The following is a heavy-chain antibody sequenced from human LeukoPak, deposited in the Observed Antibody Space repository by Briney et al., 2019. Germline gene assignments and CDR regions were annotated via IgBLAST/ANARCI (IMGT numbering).Heavy chain of an antibody. J-gene: IGHJ4*02. CDR3: ARRAGAYSHPYDY. Sequence: GGALGLSCTGSGFTGRTNSINLGRQAPGKGLELVSFIYSNHTHYSDSVKGRFTIPRDNSKNTLYLQMNSLRAEDPAVYYCARRAGAYSHPYDYWGQGTLVTVSS. V-gene: IGHV3-53*01. CDR2: IYSNHT. CDR1: GFTGRTNS. D-gene: IGHD4/OR15-4a*01.